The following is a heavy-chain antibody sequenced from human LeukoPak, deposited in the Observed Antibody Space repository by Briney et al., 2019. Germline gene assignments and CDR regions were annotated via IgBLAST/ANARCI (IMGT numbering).Heavy chain of an antibody. Sequence: SETLSLTCTVPGGSISSSSYNWGWIRQPPGRRPDWMGSIYYSGSTYYNPSLKSRVTISVDTSKNQFSLKLSSVTAADTAVYYCARHSYYDSSGYYYFDYWGQGTLVTVSS. CDR2: IYYSGST. CDR1: GGSISSSSYN. J-gene: IGHJ4*02. D-gene: IGHD3-22*01. CDR3: ARHSYYDSSGYYYFDY. V-gene: IGHV4-39*01.